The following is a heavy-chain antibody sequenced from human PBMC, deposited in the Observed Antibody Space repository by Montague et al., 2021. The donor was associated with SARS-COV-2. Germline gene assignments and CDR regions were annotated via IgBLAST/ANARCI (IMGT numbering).Heavy chain of an antibody. CDR3: ARRGGGEVFARFMYWYFDV. J-gene: IGHJ2*01. V-gene: IGHV4-59*13. D-gene: IGHD2-21*01. Sequence: SETLSLTCSVSGGSINNYYWGWVRQSPGKGLEWIGYIYYSGSVTTSYNPSLKSRVSISVDTSGNQFSLKLTSVTAADTAAYYCARRGGGEVFARFMYWYFDVWSRGSLVTVSS. CDR2: IYYSGSVTT. CDR1: GGSINNYY.